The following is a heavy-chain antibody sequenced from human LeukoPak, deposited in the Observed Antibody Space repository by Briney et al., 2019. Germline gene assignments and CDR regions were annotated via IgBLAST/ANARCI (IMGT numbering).Heavy chain of an antibody. V-gene: IGHV3-7*01. CDR2: IKQDGSEK. Sequence: GGSLRLSCAASGFTFSSYWMSWVRQAPGKGLEWVANIKQDGSEKYYVDSVKGRFTISRDNAKNSLYLQMNSLRAEDTAVYYCARDRAELGSSTYYMDVWGKGTTVTVSS. CDR3: ARDRAELGSSTYYMDV. D-gene: IGHD7-27*01. CDR1: GFTFSSYW. J-gene: IGHJ6*03.